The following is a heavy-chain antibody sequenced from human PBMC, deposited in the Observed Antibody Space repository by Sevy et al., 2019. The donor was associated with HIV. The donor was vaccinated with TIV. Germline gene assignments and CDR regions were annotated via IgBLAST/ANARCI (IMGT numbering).Heavy chain of an antibody. D-gene: IGHD5-18*01. CDR1: GFTFSNYW. V-gene: IGHV3-74*01. CDR2: ISSDGSIT. Sequence: GGCLRLSCAASGFTFSNYWMHWVRQAPGKGLVWVSRISSDGSITNYADSVKGRFTISRDNAKNTLYLQMNSLRAEDTAVYYCARVREYSYGEFDYWGQGTLVTVSS. CDR3: ARVREYSYGEFDY. J-gene: IGHJ4*02.